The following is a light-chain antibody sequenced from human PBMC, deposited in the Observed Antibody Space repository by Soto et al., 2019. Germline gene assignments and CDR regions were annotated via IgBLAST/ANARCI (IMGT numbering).Light chain of an antibody. CDR1: QSISRW. V-gene: IGKV1-39*01. CDR2: AAS. Sequence: MQLSRCPSNLFDLVGDRVTITCRASQSISRWLGCHQKKPGKATKLLIYAASRLQGGVPSRFSGSGAGTDFPLTISILQPEFFVSYYRQDYYSYPLTFGQGTKVDIK. CDR3: QDYYSYPLT. J-gene: IGKJ1*01.